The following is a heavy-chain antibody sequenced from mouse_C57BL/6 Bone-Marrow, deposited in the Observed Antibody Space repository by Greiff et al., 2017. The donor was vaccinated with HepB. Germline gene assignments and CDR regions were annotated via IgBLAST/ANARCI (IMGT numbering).Heavy chain of an antibody. CDR3: ARSPSYYYGSTYYAMDY. V-gene: IGHV1-76*01. J-gene: IGHJ4*01. Sequence: QVQLQQSGAELVRPGASVKLSCKASGYTFTDYYINWVKQRPGQGLEWIARIYPGSGNTYYNEKFKGKATLTAEKSSSTAYMQLSSLTSEDSAVYFCARSPSYYYGSTYYAMDYWGQGTSVTVSS. D-gene: IGHD1-1*01. CDR1: GYTFTDYY. CDR2: IYPGSGNT.